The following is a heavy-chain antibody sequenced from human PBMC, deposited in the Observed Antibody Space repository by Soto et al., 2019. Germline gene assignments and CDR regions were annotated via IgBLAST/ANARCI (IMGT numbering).Heavy chain of an antibody. J-gene: IGHJ5*02. Sequence: QITLKESGPTLVKPIQTLTLTCTFSGFSLSTSGVVVGWIRQPPGKALEWLELIYWDDDKRYSPSLKSRLTTTKDTSKNQVVLTMTNMDPVDTATYYCAHRPYGSGRNNWFDPWGQGTLVTVS. CDR3: AHRPYGSGRNNWFDP. V-gene: IGHV2-5*02. CDR2: IYWDDDK. D-gene: IGHD3-10*01. CDR1: GFSLSTSGVV.